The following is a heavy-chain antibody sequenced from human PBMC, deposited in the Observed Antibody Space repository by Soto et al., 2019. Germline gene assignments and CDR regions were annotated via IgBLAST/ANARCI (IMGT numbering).Heavy chain of an antibody. CDR1: VFAFSSDA. D-gene: IGHD3-3*01. V-gene: IGHV3-23*01. J-gene: IGHJ6*02. Sequence: RSRRPACAASVFAFSSDAMSWVRQAPGKGMEWVSGISGSGGRTYYADSVKGRSTISRDNSKHTLYLQMNSLRAEDTAVYYCAKADDFCSGYHIYYYYGMDVWGQGTTVTVSS. CDR2: ISGSGGRT. CDR3: AKADDFCSGYHIYYYYGMDV.